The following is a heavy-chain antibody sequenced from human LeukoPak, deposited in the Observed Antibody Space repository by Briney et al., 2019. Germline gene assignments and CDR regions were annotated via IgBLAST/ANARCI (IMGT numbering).Heavy chain of an antibody. CDR1: GGSISSSSYY. D-gene: IGHD3-16*02. V-gene: IGHV4-39*01. J-gene: IGHJ4*02. CDR2: IYYSGST. Sequence: SETLSLTCTVSGGSISSSSYYWGWIRQPPGKGLEWIGSIYYSGSTYYNPSLKSRVTISVDTSKNQFSLKLSSVTAADTAVYYCARHKITFGEVIVIIDYWGQGTLVTVSS. CDR3: ARHKITFGEVIVIIDY.